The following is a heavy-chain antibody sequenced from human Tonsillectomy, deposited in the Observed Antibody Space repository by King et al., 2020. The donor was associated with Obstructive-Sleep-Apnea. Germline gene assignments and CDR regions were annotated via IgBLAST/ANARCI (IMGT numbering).Heavy chain of an antibody. V-gene: IGHV4-59*01. CDR2: IYYSGRT. Sequence: VQLQESGPGLVKPSETLSLTCTVSGASISAFYWSWIRQPPGRGLEWIGDIYYSGRTKYNPSLKSRVTISVDTSKDQFSLRLTSVTAADTAVYYCARDRGNYDILTGHYGSYNGMDVWGQGTTVIVSS. J-gene: IGHJ6*02. D-gene: IGHD3-9*01. CDR1: GASISAFY. CDR3: ARDRGNYDILTGHYGSYNGMDV.